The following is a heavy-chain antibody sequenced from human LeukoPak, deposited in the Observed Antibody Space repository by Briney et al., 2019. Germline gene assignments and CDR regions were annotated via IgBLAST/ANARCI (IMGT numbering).Heavy chain of an antibody. D-gene: IGHD1-26*01. CDR2: INPNTGTT. Sequence: ASVKVSCKASGYTFTGYYMHWVRQAPGQGLEWMGWINPNTGTTKYGQTLQGRVIMTRDTSISTAYMELSRLRSDDTAVYYCARRIVTPTTKWFDAWGQGTLVTVSS. CDR3: ARRIVTPTTKWFDA. V-gene: IGHV1-2*02. J-gene: IGHJ5*02. CDR1: GYTFTGYY.